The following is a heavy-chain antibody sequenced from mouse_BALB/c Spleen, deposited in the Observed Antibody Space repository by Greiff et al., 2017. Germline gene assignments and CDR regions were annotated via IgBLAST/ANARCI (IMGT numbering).Heavy chain of an antibody. CDR1: GFTFSSYA. J-gene: IGHJ4*01. V-gene: IGHV5-6-5*01. CDR3: ARDYGYYAMDY. CDR2: ISSGGST. D-gene: IGHD1-1*02. Sequence: EVHLVESGGGLVKPGGSLKLSCAASGFTFSSYAMSWVRQTPEKRLEWVASISSGGSTYYPDRVKGRFTISRDNARNILYLQMSSLRSEDTAMYYCARDYGYYAMDYWGQGTSVTVSS.